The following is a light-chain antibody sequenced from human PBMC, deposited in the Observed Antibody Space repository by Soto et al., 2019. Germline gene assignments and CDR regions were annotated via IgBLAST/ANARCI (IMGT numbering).Light chain of an antibody. V-gene: IGKV1-5*03. Sequence: DIQMTQSPSTLSASVGDRVTITCRASQSISSWLAWYQQKPGTAPKLLIYKESSLQSGVPSRFSGSGSGTEFTLTISSLQPDDFATYYCQQYSSYPYTFGQGTKLEIK. CDR3: QQYSSYPYT. J-gene: IGKJ2*01. CDR2: KES. CDR1: QSISSW.